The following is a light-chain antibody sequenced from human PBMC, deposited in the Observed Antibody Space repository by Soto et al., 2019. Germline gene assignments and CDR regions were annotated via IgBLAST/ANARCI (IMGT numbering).Light chain of an antibody. CDR2: SSN. CDR3: AAWDDSLNGVV. V-gene: IGLV1-44*01. J-gene: IGLJ2*01. CDR1: SSNIGSNS. Sequence: QSVLTQPPSASGTPGQRVTISCSGSSSNIGSNSVNWYQQLPGTAPKLLMYSSNQRPSGVPDRCSGSKSGTSASLAISGLQCEDEADYYCAAWDDSLNGVVFGGGTKLTVL.